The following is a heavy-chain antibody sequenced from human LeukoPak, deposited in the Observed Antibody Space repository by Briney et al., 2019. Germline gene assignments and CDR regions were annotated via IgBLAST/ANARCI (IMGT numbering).Heavy chain of an antibody. V-gene: IGHV3-23*01. J-gene: IGHJ4*02. CDR1: GFTFNSYA. CDR3: VRDGDNFNFDY. CDR2: ITGSGGST. Sequence: GGSLRLSCAASGFTFNSYAMSWVRQAPGKGLEWVSAITGSGGSTYYADSVKGRFTISRDNAKNTLYLQMSSLRAEDTAVYFCVRDGDNFNFDYWGQGSLVTVSS. D-gene: IGHD1-20*01.